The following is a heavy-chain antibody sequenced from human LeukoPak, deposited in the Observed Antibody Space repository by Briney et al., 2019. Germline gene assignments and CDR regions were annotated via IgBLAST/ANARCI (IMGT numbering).Heavy chain of an antibody. Sequence: GGSLRLSCAASGFTFSSYSMNWVRQAPGKGLEWVSSISSSSSYIYYADSVRGRFTISRDNTKNSLYLQMNSLRAEDTAVYYCVRDNTMVRGVQDFDYWGQGTLVSVSS. J-gene: IGHJ4*02. CDR2: ISSSSSYI. D-gene: IGHD3-10*01. CDR3: VRDNTMVRGVQDFDY. CDR1: GFTFSSYS. V-gene: IGHV3-21*01.